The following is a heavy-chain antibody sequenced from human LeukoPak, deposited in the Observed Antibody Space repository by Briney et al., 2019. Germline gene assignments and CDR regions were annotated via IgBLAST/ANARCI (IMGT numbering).Heavy chain of an antibody. J-gene: IGHJ4*02. D-gene: IGHD2-2*01. V-gene: IGHV3-30*02. CDR2: IRYDGSNK. CDR3: AKPGDIVVVPAAIHFDY. Sequence: PGGSLRLSCAASGFTFSNAWMSWVRQAPGKGLEWVAFIRYDGSNKYYADSVKGRFTISRDNSKNTLYLQMNSLRAEDTAVYYCAKPGDIVVVPAAIHFDYWGQGTLVTVSS. CDR1: GFTFSNAW.